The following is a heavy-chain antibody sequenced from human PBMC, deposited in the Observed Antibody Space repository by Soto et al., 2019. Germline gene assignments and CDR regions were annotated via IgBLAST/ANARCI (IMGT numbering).Heavy chain of an antibody. V-gene: IGHV3-30-3*01. D-gene: IGHD3-22*01. CDR3: ARDKNYYDSSGLFDY. CDR2: ISYDGSNK. J-gene: IGHJ4*02. Sequence: GGSLRLSCAASGFTFSSYAMHWVRQAPGKGLEWVAVISYDGSNKYYADSVKGRFTISRDNSKNTLYLQMNSLRAEDTAVYYCARDKNYYDSSGLFDYWGQGTQVTVSS. CDR1: GFTFSSYA.